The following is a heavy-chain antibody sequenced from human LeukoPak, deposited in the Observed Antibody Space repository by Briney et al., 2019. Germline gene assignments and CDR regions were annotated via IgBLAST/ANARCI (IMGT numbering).Heavy chain of an antibody. J-gene: IGHJ6*03. CDR2: ISYDGSNK. CDR1: RFTFSSYA. V-gene: IGHV3-30-3*01. D-gene: IGHD2/OR15-2a*01. CDR3: ARVISPYCYYYYMVV. Sequence: GGSLRLSCAASRFTFSSYAMHWVRQAPGKGLEWVAVISYDGSNKYYADSVKGRFTISRDNSKNTLYLQMNSLRAEDTAVYYCARVISPYCYYYYMVVWGKGTTVTVSS.